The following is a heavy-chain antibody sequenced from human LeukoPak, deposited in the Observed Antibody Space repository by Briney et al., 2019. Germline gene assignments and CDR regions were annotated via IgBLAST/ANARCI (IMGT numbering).Heavy chain of an antibody. V-gene: IGHV3-21*04. CDR2: ISSSSSYI. CDR1: GFTFSSYS. J-gene: IGHJ4*02. CDR3: AKFSGQSDGPDY. D-gene: IGHD5-12*01. Sequence: PGGSPRLSCAASGFTFSSYSMNWVRQAPGKGLEWVSSISSSSSYIYYADSVKGRFTISRDNSKNTLYLQMNSLRAEDTAVYYCAKFSGQSDGPDYWGQGTLVTVSS.